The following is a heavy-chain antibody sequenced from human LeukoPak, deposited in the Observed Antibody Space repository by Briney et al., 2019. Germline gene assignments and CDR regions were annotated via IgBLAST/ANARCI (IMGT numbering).Heavy chain of an antibody. CDR3: VKDDIRTYSSLTY. J-gene: IGHJ4*02. Sequence: AGGSLRLSCAASGFTFSSYGMHWVRQAPGKGLEWVAVISYDGSNKYYADSVKGRFTISRDNSKNMLYLQMSSLRAEDTAVYYRVKDDIRTYSSLTYWGQGTLVTVSS. D-gene: IGHD6-6*01. V-gene: IGHV3-30*18. CDR1: GFTFSSYG. CDR2: ISYDGSNK.